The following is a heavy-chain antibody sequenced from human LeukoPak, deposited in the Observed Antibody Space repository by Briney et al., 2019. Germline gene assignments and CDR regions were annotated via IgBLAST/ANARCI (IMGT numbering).Heavy chain of an antibody. Sequence: ASVKVSCKASGGTFSSYAISWVRQAPGQGLEWMGGIIPIFGTANYAQKFQGRVTNTADKSTSTAYMELSSLRSEDTAVYYCAGEGRLYDSSGYSFDYWGQGTLVTVSS. CDR3: AGEGRLYDSSGYSFDY. J-gene: IGHJ4*02. CDR2: IIPIFGTA. V-gene: IGHV1-69*06. CDR1: GGTFSSYA. D-gene: IGHD3-22*01.